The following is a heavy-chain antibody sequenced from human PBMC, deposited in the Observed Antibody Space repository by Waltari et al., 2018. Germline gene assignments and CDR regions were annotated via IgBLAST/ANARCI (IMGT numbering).Heavy chain of an antibody. Sequence: QVQLQESGPGLVKPSETLSLTCTVSGGSISSSYWSWIRQPPGKGLEWIGYIYYSGSTNYNPSLKSRVTISVDTSKNQFSLKLSSVTAADTAVYYCARYSSSWYYFDYWGQGTLVTVSS. CDR2: IYYSGST. V-gene: IGHV4-59*01. D-gene: IGHD6-13*01. J-gene: IGHJ4*02. CDR1: GGSISSSY. CDR3: ARYSSSWYYFDY.